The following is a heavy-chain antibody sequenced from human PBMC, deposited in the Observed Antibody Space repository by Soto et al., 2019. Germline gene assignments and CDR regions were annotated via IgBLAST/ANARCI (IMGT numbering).Heavy chain of an antibody. D-gene: IGHD1-26*01. V-gene: IGHV1-69*13. CDR3: ARGEQLYSGRDYYYYGMDV. CDR2: IIPIFGTA. CDR1: VGTFSSYA. J-gene: IGHJ6*02. Sequence: GASVKVSCKASVGTFSSYAISWVRQAPGQGLEWMGGIIPIFGTANYAQKFQGRVTITADESTSTAYMELSSLRSEDTAVYYCARGEQLYSGRDYYYYGMDVWGQGTTVTVSS.